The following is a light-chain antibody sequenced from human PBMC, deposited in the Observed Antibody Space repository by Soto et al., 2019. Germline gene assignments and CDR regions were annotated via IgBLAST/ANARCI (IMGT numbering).Light chain of an antibody. CDR2: GAS. V-gene: IGKV3-15*01. J-gene: IGKJ1*01. CDR3: QQYNNWLGT. CDR1: QSVSSN. Sequence: EKVMTQSPATLSVSPGERATLSCRASQSVSSNLAWYQQKPGQAPRLLIYGASTRATGIPARFSGSGSGTEFTLTISSLQSEDFAVYYCQQYNNWLGTFGQGTKVEIK.